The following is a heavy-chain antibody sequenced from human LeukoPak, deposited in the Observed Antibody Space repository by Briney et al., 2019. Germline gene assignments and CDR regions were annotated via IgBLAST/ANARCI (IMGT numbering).Heavy chain of an antibody. CDR1: GGSISCSSYY. Sequence: PSETLSLTCTVSGGSISCSSYYWGWIRQPPGKGLEWIGIIYYSGSTYYNPSLKSRVTISVDTSKNQFSLKLSSVTAADTAVYYCARDISDIPDYYYYYMDVWGKGTTVTVSS. D-gene: IGHD3-9*01. V-gene: IGHV4-39*07. J-gene: IGHJ6*03. CDR2: IYYSGST. CDR3: ARDISDIPDYYYYYMDV.